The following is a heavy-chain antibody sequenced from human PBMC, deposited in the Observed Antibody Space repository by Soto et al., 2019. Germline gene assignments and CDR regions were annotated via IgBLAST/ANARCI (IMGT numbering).Heavy chain of an antibody. CDR3: ARGGKTVTTFDS. D-gene: IGHD4-17*01. CDR2: IYYSGST. J-gene: IGHJ4*02. Sequence: SETLSLTCTVSGGSISSYYWSWIRQPPGKGLEWIGYIYYSGSTNYNPSLKSRVTISVDRSKNHFSLMLSSVTAADTAVYYCARGGKTVTTFDSWGLGTLVTVSS. CDR1: GGSISSYY. V-gene: IGHV4-59*12.